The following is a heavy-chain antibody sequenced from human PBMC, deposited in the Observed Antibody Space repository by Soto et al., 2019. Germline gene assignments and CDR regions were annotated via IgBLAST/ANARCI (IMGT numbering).Heavy chain of an antibody. CDR1: GYTFTSYG. D-gene: IGHD3-9*01. J-gene: IGHJ6*02. CDR2: ISAYNGNT. CDR3: ARDYYDILTGYYKSYYYYGMDV. V-gene: IGHV1-18*01. Sequence: QVQLVQSGAEVKKPGASVKVSCKASGYTFTSYGILWVRQAPGQGLAWMGWISAYNGNTNYAQQLQGRVTMTTDTSTSTAYMELRSLRSDDTAVYYCARDYYDILTGYYKSYYYYGMDVWGQGTTVTVSS.